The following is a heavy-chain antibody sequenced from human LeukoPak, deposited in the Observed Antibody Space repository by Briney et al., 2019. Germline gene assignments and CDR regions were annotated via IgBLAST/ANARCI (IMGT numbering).Heavy chain of an antibody. CDR3: AKGTGSGWQGPTYYFDY. Sequence: ASVKVSCKASGGTFSSYAISWVRQAPGQGLEWMGWINPNSGGTNYAQKFQGRVTMTRDTSISTAYMELSRLRSDDTAVYYCAKGTGSGWQGPTYYFDYWGQGTLVTVSS. J-gene: IGHJ4*02. D-gene: IGHD6-19*01. V-gene: IGHV1-2*02. CDR1: GGTFSSYA. CDR2: INPNSGGT.